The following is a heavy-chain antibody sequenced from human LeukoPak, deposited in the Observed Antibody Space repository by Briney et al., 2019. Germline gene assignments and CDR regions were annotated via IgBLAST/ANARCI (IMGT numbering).Heavy chain of an antibody. Sequence: ASVKVTCKASGFTFTSSAVQWVRQARGQRLEWIGWIVVGSGNTNYAQKFQERVTITRDMSTSTAYMELSSLRSEDTAVYYCAAGYYYYYGMDVWGQGTTVTVSS. J-gene: IGHJ6*02. CDR2: IVVGSGNT. CDR3: AAGYYYYYGMDV. CDR1: GFTFTSSA. V-gene: IGHV1-58*01.